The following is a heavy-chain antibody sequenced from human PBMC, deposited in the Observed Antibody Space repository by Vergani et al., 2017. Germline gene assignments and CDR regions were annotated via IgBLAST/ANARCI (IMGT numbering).Heavy chain of an antibody. Sequence: QVTLRESGPALVKPTQTLTLTCTFPGFSLSTSGMCVSWIRQPPGKALEWLARIDWDDDKYYSTSLKTRLTISKDTSKSQVVLTMTNMDPVDTATYYCARIMAYYGSGSYYTPFDYWGQGTLVTVSS. D-gene: IGHD3-10*01. J-gene: IGHJ4*02. CDR2: IDWDDDK. V-gene: IGHV2-70*15. CDR1: GFSLSTSGMC. CDR3: ARIMAYYGSGSYYTPFDY.